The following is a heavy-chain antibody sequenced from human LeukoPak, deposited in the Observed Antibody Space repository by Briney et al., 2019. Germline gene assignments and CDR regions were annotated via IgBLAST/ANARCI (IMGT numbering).Heavy chain of an antibody. V-gene: IGHV4-59*12. D-gene: IGHD3-3*01. Sequence: PSETLSLTCSVSGGSISNNYWSWIRQPPGKGLEWIAYMSHSGSTKYNPSLKSRVTMSVDTSKNQFSLKLSSVTAADTAVYYCARERGGYDFWSGSSYGMDVWGQGTTVTVSS. CDR2: MSHSGST. CDR3: ARERGGYDFWSGSSYGMDV. J-gene: IGHJ6*02. CDR1: GGSISNNY.